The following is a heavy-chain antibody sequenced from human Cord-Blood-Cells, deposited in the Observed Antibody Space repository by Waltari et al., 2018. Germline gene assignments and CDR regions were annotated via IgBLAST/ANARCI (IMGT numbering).Heavy chain of an antibody. CDR2: INPNSGGT. V-gene: IGHV1-2*02. J-gene: IGHJ6*02. Sequence: QVQLVQSAAEVKKPGASVKVSCKASGYTFTGDYMHWVRQAPGQGLEWMGWINPNSGGTNYAQKFQGRVTMTRDTSISTAYMELSRLRSDDTAVYYCARDFQYYGGNYYYGMDVWGQGTTVTVSS. CDR3: ARDFQYYGGNYYYGMDV. D-gene: IGHD4-17*01. CDR1: GYTFTGDY.